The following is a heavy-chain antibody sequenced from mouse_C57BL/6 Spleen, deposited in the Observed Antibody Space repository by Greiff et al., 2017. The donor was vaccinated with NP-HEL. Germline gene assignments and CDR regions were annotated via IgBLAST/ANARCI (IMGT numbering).Heavy chain of an antibody. CDR2: IHPNSGST. CDR1: GYTFTSYW. CDR3: ARTYGSRYYFDY. D-gene: IGHD1-1*01. Sequence: QVQLQQPGAELVKPGASVKLSCKASGYTFTSYWMHWVKQRPGQGLEWIGMIHPNSGSTNYNEKFKSKATLTVDKSSSTAYMQLSSLTSEDSAVYYCARTYGSRYYFDYWGQGTTLTVSS. V-gene: IGHV1-64*01. J-gene: IGHJ2*01.